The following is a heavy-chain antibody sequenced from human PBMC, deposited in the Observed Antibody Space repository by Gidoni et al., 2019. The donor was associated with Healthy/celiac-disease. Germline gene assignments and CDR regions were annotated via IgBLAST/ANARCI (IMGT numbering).Heavy chain of an antibody. CDR3: AREGEWGQYSSGWQCFDY. J-gene: IGHJ4*02. D-gene: IGHD6-19*01. CDR2: INTNTGNP. Sequence: QVQPVQSGSELKTPGASVKVPCKASGYTFTSYAMNWVRQAPGQGLEWMGWINTNTGNPTYAQGCTGRFVFSLDTSVSTAYLQISSLKAEDTAVYCCAREGEWGQYSSGWQCFDYWGQGTLVTVSS. V-gene: IGHV7-4-1*02. CDR1: GYTFTSYA.